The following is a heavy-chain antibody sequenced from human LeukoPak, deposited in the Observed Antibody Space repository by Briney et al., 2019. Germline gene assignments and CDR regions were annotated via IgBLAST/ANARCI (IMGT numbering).Heavy chain of an antibody. D-gene: IGHD2-15*01. J-gene: IGHJ6*03. CDR3: ARANVVVAATEDYYYYYMDV. V-gene: IGHV1-2*02. CDR1: GYTFTSYG. CDR2: INPNSGGT. Sequence: ASVKVSCKASGYTFTSYGISWVRQAPGQGLEWMGWINPNSGGTNYAQKFQGRVTMTRDTSISTAYMELSRLRSDDTAVYYCARANVVVAATEDYYYYYMDVWGKGTTVTVSS.